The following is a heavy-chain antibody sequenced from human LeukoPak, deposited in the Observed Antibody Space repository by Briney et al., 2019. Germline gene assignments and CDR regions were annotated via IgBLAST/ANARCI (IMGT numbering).Heavy chain of an antibody. CDR1: GGSFSGYY. CDR3: ATRWLQLRYFDY. CDR2: INHSGST. V-gene: IGHV4-34*01. Sequence: PSETLSLTCAVYGGSFSGYYWSWIRQPPGKGLEWIGEINHSGSTNYNPSLKSRVTISVDTSKNQFSLKLSSATAADTAVYYCATRWLQLRYFDYWGQGTLVTVSS. J-gene: IGHJ4*02. D-gene: IGHD5-24*01.